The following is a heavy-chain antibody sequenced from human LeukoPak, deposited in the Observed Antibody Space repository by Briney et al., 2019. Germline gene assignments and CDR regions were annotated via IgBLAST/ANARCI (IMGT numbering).Heavy chain of an antibody. V-gene: IGHV4-38-2*02. CDR3: ARDPSSPYYYDSSGDHYYYYYYLDV. Sequence: SETLSLTCTVSGYSISSAYYFWGWIRQPPGKGLEWIGNIHQSGSTNYSPSLKNRVTISVDTSKNQFSLKLSSVTAADTAVYYCARDPSSPYYYDSSGDHYYYYYYLDVWGKGTAVTVSS. D-gene: IGHD3-22*01. CDR1: GYSISSAYY. J-gene: IGHJ6*03. CDR2: IHQSGST.